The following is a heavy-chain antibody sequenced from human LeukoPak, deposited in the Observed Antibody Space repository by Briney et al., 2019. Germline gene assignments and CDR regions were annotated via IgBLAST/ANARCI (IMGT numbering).Heavy chain of an antibody. CDR2: VSSDGRNE. J-gene: IGHJ4*02. Sequence: GGSLRLSCAASGFIFSSFGMHWVRQAPGKGLEWVAVVSSDGRNEYYVDSVKGRLTISRDNSKNILYLQMNSLRVGDTAVYYCASPPHYWGQGTLVAVSS. CDR3: ASPPHY. CDR1: GFIFSSFG. V-gene: IGHV3-30*03.